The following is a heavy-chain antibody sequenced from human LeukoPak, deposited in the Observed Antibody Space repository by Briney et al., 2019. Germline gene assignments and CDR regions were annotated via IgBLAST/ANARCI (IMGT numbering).Heavy chain of an antibody. V-gene: IGHV3-73*01. CDR1: GFTFSGSA. CDR2: IRSKANSYAT. D-gene: IGHD6-13*01. J-gene: IGHJ4*02. Sequence: GGSLKLSCAASGFTFSGSAMHWVRQASGKGLEWVGRIRSKANSYATAYAASVKGRFTISRDDSKNTLYLQMNSLRAEDAAVYYCARDSSSWYYFDYWGQGTLVTVSS. CDR3: ARDSSSWYYFDY.